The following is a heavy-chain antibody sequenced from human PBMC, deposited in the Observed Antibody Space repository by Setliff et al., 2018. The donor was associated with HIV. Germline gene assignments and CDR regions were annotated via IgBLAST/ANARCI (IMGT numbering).Heavy chain of an antibody. CDR1: GGSISSHY. CDR3: ARQDGALTGRYFYYYMNV. J-gene: IGHJ6*03. D-gene: IGHD3-9*01. CDR2: FYYSGNT. V-gene: IGHV4-59*11. Sequence: PSETLSLTCPVSGGSISSHYWRWIRQPPGKGLEWIGYFYYSGNTNYNPSLKSRVTLSVDTSKNQFSMKLSSVTAADTAVYYCARQDGALTGRYFYYYMNVWGKGTTVTVSS.